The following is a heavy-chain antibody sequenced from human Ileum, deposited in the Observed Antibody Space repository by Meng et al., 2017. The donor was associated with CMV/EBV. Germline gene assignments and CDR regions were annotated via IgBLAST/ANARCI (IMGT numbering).Heavy chain of an antibody. Sequence: GESLKISCAASGITVSAKFMSWVRQAPGRGLEWVSITYPGAATYYKDSVKGRFTASIDNSKNTIDLQMNNLRPEDAALYYCAGSTVVNVGEYWGRGSLVTVSS. D-gene: IGHD4-23*01. CDR1: GITVSAKF. CDR2: TYPGAAT. J-gene: IGHJ4*02. CDR3: AGSTVVNVGEY. V-gene: IGHV3-66*02.